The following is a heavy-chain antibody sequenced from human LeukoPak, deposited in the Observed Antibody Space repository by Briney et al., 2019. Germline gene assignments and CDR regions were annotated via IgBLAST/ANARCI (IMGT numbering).Heavy chain of an antibody. CDR1: GESFSGYY. J-gene: IGHJ4*02. CDR2: INHSGST. D-gene: IGHD2-15*01. V-gene: IGHV4-34*01. CDR3: ARGGEGLVVVVAATQFDY. Sequence: SETLSLTCAVYGESFSGYYWSWIRQPPGKGLEWIGEINHSGSTNYNPSLKSRVTISVDTSKNQFSLKLSSVTAADTAVYYCARGGEGLVVVVAATQFDYWGQGTLVTVSS.